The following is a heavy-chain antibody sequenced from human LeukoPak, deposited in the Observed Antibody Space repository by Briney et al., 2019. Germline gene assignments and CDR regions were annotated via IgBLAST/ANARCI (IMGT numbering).Heavy chain of an antibody. CDR3: ARDRANDVWRAYNDH. V-gene: IGHV3-33*01. CDR1: GFSLRDYG. Sequence: GGSLRLSCAASGFSLRDYGMHWVRQAPGKGLEWVALDWFDGSHQYYADSVKGRFTISRDNSGNTVHLEMNSLKVEDTAVYYCARDRANDVWRAYNDHCGQGILVTVSS. D-gene: IGHD3-3*01. J-gene: IGHJ4*02. CDR2: DWFDGSHQ.